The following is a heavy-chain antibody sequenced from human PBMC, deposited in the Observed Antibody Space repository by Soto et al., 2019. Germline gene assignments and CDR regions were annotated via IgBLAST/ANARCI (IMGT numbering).Heavy chain of an antibody. CDR2: VNPSGGST. CDR1: GYIFTAYS. CDR3: AREENCSDGICYSEYFQR. V-gene: IGHV1-46*01. Sequence: QVPLVQSGAEVKKPGASVKVSCKASGYIFTAYSMHWVRQAPGQGLEWMGVVNPSGGSTNYAQKFQGRITMTRYTSTSTVYMDLSSLTSEDTAVYYCAREENCSDGICYSEYFQRWGQGTLVTVSS. J-gene: IGHJ1*01. D-gene: IGHD2-15*01.